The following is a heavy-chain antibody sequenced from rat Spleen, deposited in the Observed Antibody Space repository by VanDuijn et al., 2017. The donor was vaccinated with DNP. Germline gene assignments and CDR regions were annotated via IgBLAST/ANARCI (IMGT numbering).Heavy chain of an antibody. J-gene: IGHJ3*01. CDR2: ISPSGGNT. V-gene: IGHV5-25*01. CDR1: GFTFSNYD. Sequence: EVQLVESGGGLVQPGRSLKLSCAASGFTFSNYDMAWVRQAPTKGLEWVASISPSGGNTFYRDSVKGRFTISRDNAKSTLYLQMNSLRSEDMATYYCVRWNSGHFDYWGQGTLVTVSS. D-gene: IGHD4-3*01. CDR3: VRWNSGHFDY.